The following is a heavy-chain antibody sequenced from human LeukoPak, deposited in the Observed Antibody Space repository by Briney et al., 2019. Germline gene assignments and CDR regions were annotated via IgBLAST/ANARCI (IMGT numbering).Heavy chain of an antibody. CDR2: MNPKSGGT. Sequence: GASVKVSCKASGYTFTGYYVHWVRQAPGQGLEWMGWMNPKSGGTNYAQKFEARVTMNRDTSISTAYMELSRLRFDDTAVYYCARSPHILTGENFDYWGQGTLVTVSS. V-gene: IGHV1-2*02. CDR1: GYTFTGYY. D-gene: IGHD3-9*01. CDR3: ARSPHILTGENFDY. J-gene: IGHJ4*02.